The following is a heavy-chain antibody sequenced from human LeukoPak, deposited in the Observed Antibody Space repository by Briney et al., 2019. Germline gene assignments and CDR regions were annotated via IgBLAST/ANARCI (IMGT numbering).Heavy chain of an antibody. Sequence: ASVKVSCKASGYTFTSYGLSWVRQAPGQGLEWMGWMNPNSGNTGYAQKFQGRVTMTRNTSISTAYMELSSLRSEDTAVYYCARAGLDYDILTGYPPFDPWGQGTLVTVSS. CDR1: GYTFTSYG. J-gene: IGHJ5*02. V-gene: IGHV1-8*01. CDR2: MNPNSGNT. CDR3: ARAGLDYDILTGYPPFDP. D-gene: IGHD3-9*01.